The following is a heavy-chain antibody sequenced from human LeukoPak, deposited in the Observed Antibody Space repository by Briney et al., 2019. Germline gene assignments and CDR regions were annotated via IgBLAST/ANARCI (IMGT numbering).Heavy chain of an antibody. V-gene: IGHV5-51*01. Sequence: GESLKISCKGSGYSFTSYWIGWVRQMPGKGLEWTGIIYPGDSDTRYSPSFQGQVTISADKSISTAYLQWSSLKASDTAMYYCARSLLDIVVVPAAAYNWFDPWGQGTLVTVSS. J-gene: IGHJ5*02. CDR3: ARSLLDIVVVPAAAYNWFDP. CDR2: IYPGDSDT. D-gene: IGHD2-2*03. CDR1: GYSFTSYW.